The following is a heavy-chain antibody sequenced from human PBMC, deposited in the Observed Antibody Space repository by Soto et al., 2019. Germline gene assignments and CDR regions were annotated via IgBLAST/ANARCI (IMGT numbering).Heavy chain of an antibody. CDR2: ISASGDYT. V-gene: IGHV3-11*06. Sequence: QVQLVESGGGWVKPGESLRLSCIGSGFFLSNNWMTWIRQAPGKGLEWVSYISASGDYTIYADSLKGRFTISRDNARNSLWLQITSLTAEDTAVYYCARSSGWRQVGVYNYWLDVWGQGTTVIVSS. D-gene: IGHD1-1*01. J-gene: IGHJ6*02. CDR1: GFFLSNNW. CDR3: ARSSGWRQVGVYNYWLDV.